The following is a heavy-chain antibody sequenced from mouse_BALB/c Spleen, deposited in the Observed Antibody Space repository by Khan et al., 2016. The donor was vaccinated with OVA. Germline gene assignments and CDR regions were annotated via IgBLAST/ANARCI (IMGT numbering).Heavy chain of an antibody. CDR2: INPSSGYT. CDR3: ARKSTRASY. V-gene: IGHV1-4*01. D-gene: IGHD3-1*01. CDR1: GYTFTSYT. J-gene: IGHJ2*01. Sequence: VQLQQSGAELVKPGASVKMSCKASGYTFTSYTMHWVKQRPGQGLEWIGYINPSSGYTKYNQKFKDKATLTADKSSSTANMQLSSRTSEDSAVYYCARKSTRASYWGQGTTLTVSS.